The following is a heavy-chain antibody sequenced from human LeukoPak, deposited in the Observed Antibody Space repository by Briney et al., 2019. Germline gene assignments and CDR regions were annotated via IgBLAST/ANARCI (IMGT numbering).Heavy chain of an antibody. Sequence: SETLSLTCAVSGYSISSSNWWGWIRQPPGKGLEWIGYIYYSGSTYYNPSLKSRVTISVDTSKNQFSLKLSSVTAADTAVYYCARRRYNWNDPLFDYWGQGTLVTVSS. D-gene: IGHD1-1*01. CDR2: IYYSGST. CDR1: GYSISSSNW. V-gene: IGHV4-28*01. J-gene: IGHJ4*02. CDR3: ARRRYNWNDPLFDY.